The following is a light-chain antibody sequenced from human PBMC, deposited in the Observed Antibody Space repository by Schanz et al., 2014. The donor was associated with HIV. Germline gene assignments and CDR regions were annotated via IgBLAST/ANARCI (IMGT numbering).Light chain of an antibody. Sequence: QSVLTQPPSASGTPGQRVTILCSGSSSNIGSNYANWYQHLPGTAPKLLIYATYQRPSGVPDRFSGSGSATSASLAITGLQAEDEADYYCQSYDSSLSVVVFGGGTKLTVL. CDR2: ATY. J-gene: IGLJ2*01. CDR1: SSNIGSNY. CDR3: QSYDSSLSVVV. V-gene: IGLV1-44*01.